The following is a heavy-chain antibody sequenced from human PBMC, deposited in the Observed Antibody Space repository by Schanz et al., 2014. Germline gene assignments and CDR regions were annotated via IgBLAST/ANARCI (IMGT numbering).Heavy chain of an antibody. Sequence: QVQLVQSGGEVKTPGASVKVSCKASGYTFTRSGISWVRQAPGQGLEWMGWIGGSDGNTNFAQKFQGRVTMTTDTSTSTSYMELTSLRFDDTAVYYCARDFSAYVGNYFDYWGQGSLVTVSS. V-gene: IGHV1-18*01. CDR1: GYTFTRSG. CDR2: IGGSDGNT. J-gene: IGHJ4*02. D-gene: IGHD5-12*01. CDR3: ARDFSAYVGNYFDY.